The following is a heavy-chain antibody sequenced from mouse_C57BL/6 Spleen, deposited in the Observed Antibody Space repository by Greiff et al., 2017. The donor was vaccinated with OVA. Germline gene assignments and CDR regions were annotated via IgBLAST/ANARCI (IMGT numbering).Heavy chain of an antibody. CDR2: ISYSGST. CDR1: GYSITSGYD. V-gene: IGHV3-1*01. D-gene: IGHD2-4*01. Sequence: EVHLVESGPGMVKPSQSLSLTCTVTGYSITSGYDWHWIRHFPGNKLEWMGYISYSGSTKYNPSLKSRISITHDTYKNHFFLKLNSVTTEDTATYYCARGGDYLYYFDYWGQGTTLTVAS. J-gene: IGHJ2*01. CDR3: ARGGDYLYYFDY.